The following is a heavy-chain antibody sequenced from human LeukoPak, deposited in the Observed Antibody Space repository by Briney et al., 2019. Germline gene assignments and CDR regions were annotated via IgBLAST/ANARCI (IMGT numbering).Heavy chain of an antibody. CDR2: IRYDGSNK. J-gene: IGHJ4*02. CDR1: GFTFSSYG. Sequence: HPGGSLRLSCAASGFTFSSYGMHWVRQAPGKGLEWVAFIRYDGSNKYYADSVKGRFTISRDNSKNTLYLQMNSLRAEDTAVYYCAKEGSEYYYDSSGYLGIDYWGQGTLVTVSS. CDR3: AKEGSEYYYDSSGYLGIDY. D-gene: IGHD3-22*01. V-gene: IGHV3-30*02.